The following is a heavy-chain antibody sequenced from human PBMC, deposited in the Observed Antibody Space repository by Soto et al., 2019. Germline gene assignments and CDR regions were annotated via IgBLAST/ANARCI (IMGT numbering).Heavy chain of an antibody. Sequence: PGGSLRLSCAASGFSFSDYYMSWIRQAPGKGLEWVSYISSSGSTIYYADSVKGRFTVSRGNAKDSLWLQVNSLRAEDTAVYYCARNGYCSRDACSYGVDVWGQGTTVTVSS. CDR1: GFSFSDYY. V-gene: IGHV3-11*01. D-gene: IGHD2-15*01. CDR3: ARNGYCSRDACSYGVDV. CDR2: ISSSGSTI. J-gene: IGHJ6*02.